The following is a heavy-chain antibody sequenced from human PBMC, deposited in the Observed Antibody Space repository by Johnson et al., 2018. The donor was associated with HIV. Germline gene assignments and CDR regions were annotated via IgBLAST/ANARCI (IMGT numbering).Heavy chain of an antibody. V-gene: IGHV3-20*04. D-gene: IGHD2-15*01. CDR3: AKDDNLGFWYSDAFDV. J-gene: IGHJ3*01. Sequence: VQLVESGGGVVRPGGSLRLSCAASGFTFDDYGMSWVRHAPGKGLEWGAGINWKGGSPGYADSVKGRCTMSIDKSKNTLYLHMKSLRPEDTSIYYCAKDDNLGFWYSDAFDVWGQGTVVTVSS. CDR1: GFTFDDYG. CDR2: INWKGGSP.